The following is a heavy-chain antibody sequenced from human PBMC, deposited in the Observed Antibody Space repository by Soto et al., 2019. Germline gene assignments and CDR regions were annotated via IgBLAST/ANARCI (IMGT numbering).Heavy chain of an antibody. CDR3: ARDRGSSSWYELDY. CDR2: ISSSSSYI. Sequence: GGSLRLSCAASGFTFSSYSMNWVRQAPGKGLEWVSSISSSSSYIYYADSVKGRFTISRDNAKNSLYLQMNSLRAEDTAVYYCARDRGSSSWYELDYWGQGTLVTVSS. CDR1: GFTFSSYS. J-gene: IGHJ4*02. D-gene: IGHD6-13*01. V-gene: IGHV3-21*01.